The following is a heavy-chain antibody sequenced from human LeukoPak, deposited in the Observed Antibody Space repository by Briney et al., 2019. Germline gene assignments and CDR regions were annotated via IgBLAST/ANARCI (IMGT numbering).Heavy chain of an antibody. J-gene: IGHJ6*02. CDR3: ARGSSSQNYYYYYGMDV. V-gene: IGHV3-21*01. CDR1: GFTFSSYS. CDR2: ISSSSSYI. D-gene: IGHD6-13*01. Sequence: SGGSLRLSCAASGFTFSSYSMNWVRQAPGKGLEWVSSISSSSSYIYYADSVKGRFTISRDNAKNPLYLQMNSLRAEDTAVYYCARGSSSQNYYYYYGMDVWGQGTTVTVSS.